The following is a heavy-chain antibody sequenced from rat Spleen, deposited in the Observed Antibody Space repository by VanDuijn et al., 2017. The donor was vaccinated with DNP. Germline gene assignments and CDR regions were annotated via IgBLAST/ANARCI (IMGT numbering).Heavy chain of an antibody. J-gene: IGHJ1*01. Sequence: EVQLVESGGGLVQPGRSMKLSCAASGFTFSNFPMVWVRQSPKKGLEWVATISYDGSSTYYRDSVKGRFTISRDNAKSTLYLQMSKLGSADTAIYYCARENFGVDYWGPGTMVTVSS. CDR1: GFTFSNFP. D-gene: IGHD4-3*01. CDR2: ISYDGSST. CDR3: ARENFGVDY. V-gene: IGHV5-7*01.